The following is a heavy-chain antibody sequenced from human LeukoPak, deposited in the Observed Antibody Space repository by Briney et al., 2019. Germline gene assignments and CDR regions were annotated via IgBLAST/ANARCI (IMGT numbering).Heavy chain of an antibody. D-gene: IGHD3-16*01. CDR1: GDSINSNSYH. CDR2: VYSTGNT. J-gene: IGHJ5*02. Sequence: SETLSLTCTVSGDSINSNSYHWGWIRQPPGKGLEWIGTVYSTGNTYYTPSLKSRVTISVDTSNNQFSLKLTSVTAAGTAVYYCARPHLTWRVEYFDPWGQGTLVTVSS. V-gene: IGHV4-39*01. CDR3: ARPHLTWRVEYFDP.